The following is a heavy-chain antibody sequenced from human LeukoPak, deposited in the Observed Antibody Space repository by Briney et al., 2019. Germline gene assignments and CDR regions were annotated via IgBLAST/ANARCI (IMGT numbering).Heavy chain of an antibody. CDR3: ARHNVDTAIFDY. CDR2: IYYSGST. Sequence: PSETLSLTCTVSGGSISSYYWSWIRQPPGKGLEWIGYIYYSGSTKYNPSLKSRVTISVATSKNQFSLKLSSVTAADTAVYYCARHNVDTAIFDYWGQGTLVTVSS. V-gene: IGHV4-59*08. J-gene: IGHJ4*02. CDR1: GGSISSYY. D-gene: IGHD5-18*01.